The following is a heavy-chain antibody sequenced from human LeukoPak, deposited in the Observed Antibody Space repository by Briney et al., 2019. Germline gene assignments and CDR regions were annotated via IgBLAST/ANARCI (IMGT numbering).Heavy chain of an antibody. CDR2: IIPIFGTA. CDR1: GYTFTSYG. D-gene: IGHD3-22*01. Sequence: SVKVSCKASGYTFTSYGISWVRQAPGQGLEWMGGIIPIFGTANYAQKFQGRVTITADESTSTAYMELSSLRSEDTAVYYCARRRDYYDSSGYYLDYWGQGTLVTVSS. CDR3: ARRRDYYDSSGYYLDY. J-gene: IGHJ4*02. V-gene: IGHV1-69*13.